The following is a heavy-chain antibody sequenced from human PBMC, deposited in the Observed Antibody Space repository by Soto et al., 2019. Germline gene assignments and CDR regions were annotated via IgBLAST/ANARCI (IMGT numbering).Heavy chain of an antibody. CDR3: ARGNPYYASNYYYGMDV. V-gene: IGHV3-48*02. CDR1: GFTFSTYS. CDR2: ISGSSSTI. J-gene: IGHJ6*02. D-gene: IGHD1-26*01. Sequence: GGSLRLSCAASGFTFSTYSMNWVRQAPGRGLEWVSYISGSSSTIYYADSVKGRFTISRDNAKDSLYLQMNSLRDEDTAVYYWARGNPYYASNYYYGMDVWGQGTTVTVSS.